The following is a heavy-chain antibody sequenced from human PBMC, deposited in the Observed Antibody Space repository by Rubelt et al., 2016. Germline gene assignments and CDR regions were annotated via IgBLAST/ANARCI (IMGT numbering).Heavy chain of an antibody. D-gene: IGHD1-26*01. V-gene: IGHV3-33*01. CDR2: IWYDGSNK. J-gene: IGHJ3*02. CDR1: GFTFSSYG. CDR3: AREVVGATIDAFDI. Sequence: QVQLVESGGGVVQPGRSLRLSCAASGFTFSSYGMHWVRQAPGKGLEWVAVIWYDGSNKYYADSVKGRFTISRDNSKNTLYLQMNSLRAEDTAVYYCAREVVGATIDAFDIWGQGTMVTVSS.